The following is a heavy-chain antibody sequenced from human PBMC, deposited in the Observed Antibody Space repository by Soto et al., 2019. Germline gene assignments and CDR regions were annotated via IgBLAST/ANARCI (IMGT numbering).Heavy chain of an antibody. CDR2: IYYSGIT. Sequence: PSETLSLTCTVSGGSISSYYGSWIRQPPGKGLEWIGYIYYSGITNYSPSLKSRVTISVDTSKNQFSLKLSSVTAADTAVYYCARYKSNYYYGMDVWGQGTTVTVSS. V-gene: IGHV4-59*01. D-gene: IGHD1-20*01. CDR1: GGSISSYY. CDR3: ARYKSNYYYGMDV. J-gene: IGHJ6*02.